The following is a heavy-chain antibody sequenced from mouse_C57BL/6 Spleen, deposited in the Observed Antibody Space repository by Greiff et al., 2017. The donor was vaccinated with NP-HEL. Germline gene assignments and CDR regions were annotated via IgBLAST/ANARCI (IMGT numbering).Heavy chain of an antibody. CDR3: ARNVYYYGSSDY. J-gene: IGHJ2*01. Sequence: EVQLQQSGPELVKPGASVKISCKASGYTFTDYYMNWVKQSHGKSLEWIGDINPNNGGTSYNQKFKGKATLTVDKSSSTAYMELRSLTSEDSAVYYCARNVYYYGSSDYWGQGTTLTVSS. CDR1: GYTFTDYY. D-gene: IGHD1-1*01. V-gene: IGHV1-26*01. CDR2: INPNNGGT.